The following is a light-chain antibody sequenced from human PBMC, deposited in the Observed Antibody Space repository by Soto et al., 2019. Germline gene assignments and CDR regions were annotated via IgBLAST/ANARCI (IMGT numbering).Light chain of an antibody. CDR3: QQRSNWPPT. Sequence: EIVLTQSPATLSLSPGERATLSCRASQSVSSYLAWYQQKPGQAPRLLIYDASNRATCIPARFSGSGSGTDCTLTISSLEPEDFAVYYCQQRSNWPPTFGQGTKLEIK. V-gene: IGKV3-11*01. J-gene: IGKJ2*01. CDR1: QSVSSY. CDR2: DAS.